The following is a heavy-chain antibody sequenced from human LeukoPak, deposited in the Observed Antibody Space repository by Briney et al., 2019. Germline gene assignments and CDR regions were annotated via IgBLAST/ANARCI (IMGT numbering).Heavy chain of an antibody. D-gene: IGHD6-13*01. CDR3: ARVSSSWYQDWYFDL. Sequence: SETLSLTCAVYGESFSDYYWSWIRQPPGKGLEWIGEINHSGSTNYKPSLKSRVTMSVDTSKNQFSLKLSSVTAADTAVYYCARVSSSWYQDWYFDLWGRGTLVTVSS. CDR2: INHSGST. CDR1: GESFSDYY. V-gene: IGHV4-34*01. J-gene: IGHJ2*01.